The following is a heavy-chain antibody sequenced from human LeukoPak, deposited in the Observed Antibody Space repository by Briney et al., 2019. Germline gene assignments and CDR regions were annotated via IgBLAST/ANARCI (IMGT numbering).Heavy chain of an antibody. J-gene: IGHJ6*02. CDR2: IYYSGST. CDR1: GGSISSGDYY. Sequence: ASQTLSLTCTVSGGSISSGDYYWSWIRQPPGKGLERIGYIYYSGSTYYNPSLKSRVTISVDTSKNQFSLKLSSVTAADTAVYYCARDLYYYGMDVWGQGTTVTVSS. CDR3: ARDLYYYGMDV. V-gene: IGHV4-30-4*01.